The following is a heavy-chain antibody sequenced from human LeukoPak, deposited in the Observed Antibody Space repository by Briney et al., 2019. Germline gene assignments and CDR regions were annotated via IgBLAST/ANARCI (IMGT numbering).Heavy chain of an antibody. CDR1: GGSISSYY. CDR2: IYTSGST. D-gene: IGHD2-15*01. Sequence: SETLSLTCTVSGGSISSYYWSWIRQPPGKGLEWIGYIYTSGSTNYNPSLKSRVTISVDTSKNQFSLKLSSVTAADTAVYYCARLLPLQGGDVWGQGTTVTVSS. CDR3: ARLLPLQGGDV. J-gene: IGHJ6*02. V-gene: IGHV4-4*09.